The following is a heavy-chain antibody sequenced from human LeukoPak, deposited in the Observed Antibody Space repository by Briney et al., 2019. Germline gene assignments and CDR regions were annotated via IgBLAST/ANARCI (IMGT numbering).Heavy chain of an antibody. Sequence: GGTLRLSCAASGFTFSSYWMSWVRQAPGKGLEWVANIKQDGSEKYYVDSVKGRFTISRDNAKNSLYLQMNSLRAEDTAVYYCARDLRYYYYYGMDVWGQGTTVTVSS. CDR1: GFTFSSYW. V-gene: IGHV3-7*01. CDR2: IKQDGSEK. CDR3: ARDLRYYYYYGMDV. J-gene: IGHJ6*02.